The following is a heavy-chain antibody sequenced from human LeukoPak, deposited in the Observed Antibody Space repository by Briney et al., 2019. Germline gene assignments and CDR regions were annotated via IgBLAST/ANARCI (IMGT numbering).Heavy chain of an antibody. CDR2: IYTSGST. J-gene: IGHJ6*02. CDR3: AREPYSSSSYYYYGMDV. Sequence: SETLSLTCAVYGGSFSGYYWSWIRQPAGKGLEWIGRIYTSGSTNYNPSLKSRVTMPVDTSKNQFSLKLSSVTAADTAVYYCAREPYSSSSYYYYGMDVWGRGTTVTVSS. V-gene: IGHV4-4*07. CDR1: GGSFSGYY. D-gene: IGHD6-6*01.